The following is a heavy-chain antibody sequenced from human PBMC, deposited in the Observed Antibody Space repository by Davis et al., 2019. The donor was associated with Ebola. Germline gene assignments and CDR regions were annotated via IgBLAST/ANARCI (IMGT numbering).Heavy chain of an antibody. D-gene: IGHD3-10*01. CDR3: ARVFRGIDWFDP. J-gene: IGHJ5*02. CDR2: VYYPGNT. V-gene: IGHV4-61*01. Sequence: PSETLSLTCTVSGGSVSSGSDYWSWIRQPPGKALEWIGYVYYPGNTKYNPSLKSRVTISLDTSKNQFSLELTSVTAADTALYYCARVFRGIDWFDPWGQGTLVTVSS. CDR1: GGSVSSGSDY.